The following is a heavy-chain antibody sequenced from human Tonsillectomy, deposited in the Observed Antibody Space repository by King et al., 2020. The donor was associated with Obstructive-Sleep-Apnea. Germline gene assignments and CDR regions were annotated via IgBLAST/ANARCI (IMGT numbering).Heavy chain of an antibody. CDR1: GFSFSNYA. CDR3: AQDVSDSSVIFDY. CDR2: VNDTGGKT. D-gene: IGHD6-19*01. Sequence: VQLVESGGGLVQPGGSLRLSCAASGFSFSNYAMSWVRQAPGKGLEWVSTVNDTGGKTYYADSVRGRFTISRDNSKNTLYLEMSSLRAEDTAIYSCAQDVSDSSVIFDYWGQGTLVTVSS. J-gene: IGHJ4*02. V-gene: IGHV3-23*04.